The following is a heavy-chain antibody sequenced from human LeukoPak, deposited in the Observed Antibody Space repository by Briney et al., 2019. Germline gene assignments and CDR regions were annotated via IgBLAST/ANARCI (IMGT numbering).Heavy chain of an antibody. Sequence: GGSLRLSCAASGFTFDDYAMHWVRQAPGKGLEWVSLISWDGGSTYYADSVKGRFTISRDNSKNSLYLQMNSLRAEDTALYYCAKEGSYDSSGYAFDYWGQGTLVTVSS. V-gene: IGHV3-43D*03. CDR3: AKEGSYDSSGYAFDY. J-gene: IGHJ4*02. CDR2: ISWDGGST. D-gene: IGHD3-22*01. CDR1: GFTFDDYA.